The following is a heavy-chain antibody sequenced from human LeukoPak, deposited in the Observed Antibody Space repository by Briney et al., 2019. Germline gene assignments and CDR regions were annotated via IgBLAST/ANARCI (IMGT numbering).Heavy chain of an antibody. Sequence: PSETLSLTCTVSGGSISSYYWSWIRQPPGKGLEWIGYIYYSGSTNYNPSLKSRVTISVDTSKNQFSLKLSSVTAADTAVYYCARLLGGTAMATYYYYYYMDVWGKGTTVTVSS. D-gene: IGHD5-18*01. CDR3: ARLLGGTAMATYYYYYYMDV. CDR2: IYYSGST. J-gene: IGHJ6*03. V-gene: IGHV4-59*01. CDR1: GGSISSYY.